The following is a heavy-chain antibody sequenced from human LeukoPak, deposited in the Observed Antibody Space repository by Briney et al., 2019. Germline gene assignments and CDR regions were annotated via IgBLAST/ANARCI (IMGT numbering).Heavy chain of an antibody. Sequence: GGSLRLSCAVSGFRASDYYMSWGRQAPGKGLEWVALIRGSGDTFYGDSVKGRFTISRDDSKNTVYLRMNSLRVEDTAVYFCAREREATQDWVEFDPWGQGTLVTVSS. J-gene: IGHJ5*02. V-gene: IGHV3-66*03. CDR3: AREREATQDWVEFDP. CDR2: IRGSGDT. CDR1: GFRASDYY. D-gene: IGHD2-15*01.